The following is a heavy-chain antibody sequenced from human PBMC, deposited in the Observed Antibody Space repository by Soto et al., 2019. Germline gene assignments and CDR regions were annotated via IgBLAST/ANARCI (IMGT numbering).Heavy chain of an antibody. D-gene: IGHD2-8*01. CDR1: GFTFSSYS. Sequence: GGSLRLSCAASGFTFSSYSMNWVRQAPGKGLEWVSYISSSSTIYYADSVKGRFTISRDNAKNSLYLQMNSLRAEDTAVYYCARDYLYCTNGVCYRAGFDYWGQGTLVTVSS. V-gene: IGHV3-48*01. CDR3: ARDYLYCTNGVCYRAGFDY. CDR2: ISSSSTI. J-gene: IGHJ4*02.